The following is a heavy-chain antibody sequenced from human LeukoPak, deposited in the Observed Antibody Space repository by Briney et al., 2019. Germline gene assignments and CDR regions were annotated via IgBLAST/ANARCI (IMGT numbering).Heavy chain of an antibody. CDR3: ARVIEQLVKYYYYYMDV. CDR2: IKQDGSEK. CDR1: GFTFSSYW. Sequence: PGGSLRLSCAASGFTFSSYWMSWVRQAPGKGLEWVANIKQDGSEKYYVDSVKGRFTISRDNAKNSLYLQMNSLRAEDTAVYYCARVIEQLVKYYYYYMDVWGKGTTVTVSS. J-gene: IGHJ6*03. V-gene: IGHV3-7*01. D-gene: IGHD6-6*01.